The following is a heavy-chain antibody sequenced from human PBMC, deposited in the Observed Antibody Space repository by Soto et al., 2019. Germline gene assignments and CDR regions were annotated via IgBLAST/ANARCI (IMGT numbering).Heavy chain of an antibody. J-gene: IGHJ4*02. Sequence: PSETLSLTCAVSGGSISGSYYYWGWLRQSPGRGPEWIGSVFYTGFTSYNPSLESRVSVSVDTSKNQFSLKVSAVTAADTAMYYCASSQKGYNWNYFDHWGQEALVTVSS. CDR2: VFYTGFT. CDR3: ASSQKGYNWNYFDH. CDR1: GGSISGSYYY. V-gene: IGHV4-39*01. D-gene: IGHD1-20*01.